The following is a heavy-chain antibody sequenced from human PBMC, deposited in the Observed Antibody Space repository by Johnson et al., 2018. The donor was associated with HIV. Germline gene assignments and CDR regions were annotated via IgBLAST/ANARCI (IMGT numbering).Heavy chain of an antibody. J-gene: IGHJ3*02. D-gene: IGHD4-17*01. CDR3: VRAPPAPYGDYGAFDI. CDR1: GFTFSSYG. Sequence: QVQLVESGGGVVQPGRSLRLSCAASGFTFSSYGMHWVRQAPAKGLEWVAVISYDGSDKYYADSVKGRLTISRDSSKNTLYLEMNSLRAEDTAVYYCVRAPPAPYGDYGAFDIWGQGTMVTVSS. CDR2: ISYDGSDK. V-gene: IGHV3-30*03.